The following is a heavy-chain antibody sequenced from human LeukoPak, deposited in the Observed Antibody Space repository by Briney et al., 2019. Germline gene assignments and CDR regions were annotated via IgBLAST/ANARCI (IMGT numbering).Heavy chain of an antibody. CDR2: IYYSGST. J-gene: IGHJ4*02. D-gene: IGHD3-10*01. CDR3: ARHRGSGSRDY. V-gene: IGHV4-59*08. CDR1: GDSIINYY. Sequence: PSETLSLTCTVSGDSIINYYWSWIRQSPGKGLEWIGYIYYSGSTKYNPSLKSRVTISVDTSKNQFSLKLSSVTAADTAVYYCARHRGSGSRDYWGQGTLVTVSS.